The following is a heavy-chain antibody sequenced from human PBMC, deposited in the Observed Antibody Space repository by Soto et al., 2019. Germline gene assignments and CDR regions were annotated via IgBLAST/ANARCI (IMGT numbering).Heavy chain of an antibody. Sequence: ASVKVSCKASGYTFTSYAMHWVRQAPGQRLEWMGWINAGNGNTKYSQKFQGRVTITRDTSASTAYMELSSLRSEDTAVYYCARAYSGYYYRYNWFDPWGQGTLVTVSS. V-gene: IGHV1-3*01. J-gene: IGHJ5*02. CDR3: ARAYSGYYYRYNWFDP. CDR1: GYTFTSYA. CDR2: INAGNGNT. D-gene: IGHD3-22*01.